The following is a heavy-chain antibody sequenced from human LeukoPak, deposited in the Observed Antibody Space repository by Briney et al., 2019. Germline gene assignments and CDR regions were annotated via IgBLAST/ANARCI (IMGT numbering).Heavy chain of an antibody. CDR1: GFTFSTYW. CDR3: ARDPYGSGDGYFDY. CDR2: LKQDGSEK. J-gene: IGHJ4*02. Sequence: PGGSLRLSCAASGFTFSTYWMTWVRQAPGKGLDWVSNLKQDGSEKYYVDSVKGRFTISRDNANNSLYLQMNSLRAEDTAVYYCARDPYGSGDGYFDYWGQGTLVTVSS. V-gene: IGHV3-7*05. D-gene: IGHD3-10*01.